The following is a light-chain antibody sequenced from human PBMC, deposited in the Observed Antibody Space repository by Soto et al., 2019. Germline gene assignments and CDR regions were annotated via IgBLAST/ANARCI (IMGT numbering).Light chain of an antibody. Sequence: QPVLTQSPSASASLGASVKLTCTLTSGHSSYAIAWHQQQPEKGPRYLMILNSDGSHTKGDGIPDRFSGSSSGAERYLTISSLQSEDEADYYCQTWGPGFYVFGTGTKLTVL. J-gene: IGLJ1*01. CDR2: LNSDGSH. V-gene: IGLV4-69*01. CDR1: SGHSSYA. CDR3: QTWGPGFYV.